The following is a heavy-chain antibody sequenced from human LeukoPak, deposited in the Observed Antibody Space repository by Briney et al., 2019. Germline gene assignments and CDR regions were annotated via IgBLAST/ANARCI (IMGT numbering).Heavy chain of an antibody. J-gene: IGHJ5*01. V-gene: IGHV4-34*01. CDR1: GGSFSGYY. Sequence: SETLSLTCAVYGGSFSGYYWSWIRQPPGKGLEWIGEINHSGSTNYNPSLKSRVTISVDTSKNQFSLKLSSVTAADTAVYYCARTPPITAAGTGWDWFDSWGQGTLVTVSS. CDR2: INHSGST. D-gene: IGHD6-13*01. CDR3: ARTPPITAAGTGWDWFDS.